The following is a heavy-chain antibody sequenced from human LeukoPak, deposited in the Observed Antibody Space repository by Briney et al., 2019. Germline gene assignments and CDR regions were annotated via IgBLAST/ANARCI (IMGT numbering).Heavy chain of an antibody. CDR3: AKDGVSYGSGSYYLDY. J-gene: IGHJ4*02. D-gene: IGHD3-10*01. CDR2: ISYDGSNK. CDR1: GFTFSSYG. V-gene: IGHV3-30*18. Sequence: GGSLRLSCAASGFTFSSYGMHWVRQAPGKGLEWVAVISYDGSNKYYADSVKGRFTISRDNSKNTLYLQMNSLRAEDTAVYYCAKDGVSYGSGSYYLDYWGQGTLVTVSS.